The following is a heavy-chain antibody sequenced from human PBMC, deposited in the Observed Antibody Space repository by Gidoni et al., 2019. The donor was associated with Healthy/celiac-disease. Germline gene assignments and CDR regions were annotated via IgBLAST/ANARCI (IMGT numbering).Heavy chain of an antibody. Sequence: EGLEWMGWISAYNGNTNYAQKLQGRVTMTTDTSTSTAYMELRSLRSDDTAVYYCARGNWDEERNDYWGQGTLVTVSS. V-gene: IGHV1-18*01. CDR3: ARGNWDEERNDY. D-gene: IGHD1-1*01. J-gene: IGHJ4*02. CDR2: ISAYNGNT.